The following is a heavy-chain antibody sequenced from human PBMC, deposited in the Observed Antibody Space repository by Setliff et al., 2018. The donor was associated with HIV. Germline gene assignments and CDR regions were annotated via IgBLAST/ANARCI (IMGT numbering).Heavy chain of an antibody. CDR3: ARGFDYAQRPPLYYFDY. CDR2: INHSGST. CDR1: GGSFSGYD. Sequence: KASETLSLTCAVYGGSFSGYDWSWIRQPPGKGLEWSGEINHSGSTNYNPSLKSRVTISVDTSKNQLSLKLSSVTAADTAVYYCARGFDYAQRPPLYYFDYWGQGTLVTVSS. D-gene: IGHD2-2*01. J-gene: IGHJ4*02. V-gene: IGHV4-34*01.